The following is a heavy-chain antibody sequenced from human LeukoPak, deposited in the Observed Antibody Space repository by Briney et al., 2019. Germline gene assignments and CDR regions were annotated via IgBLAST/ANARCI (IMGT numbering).Heavy chain of an antibody. CDR1: GGSISSSSYY. Sequence: SETLSLTCTVSGGSISSSSYYWGWIRQPPGKGLEWIGSIYYSGSTYYNPSLKSRVTISVDTSKNQSSLKLSSVTAADTAVYYCARRITMVRGAIDYWGQGTLVTVSS. CDR3: ARRITMVRGAIDY. D-gene: IGHD3-10*01. V-gene: IGHV4-39*01. CDR2: IYYSGST. J-gene: IGHJ4*02.